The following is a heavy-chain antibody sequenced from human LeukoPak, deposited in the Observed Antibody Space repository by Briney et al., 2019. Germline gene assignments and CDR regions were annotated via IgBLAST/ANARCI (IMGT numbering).Heavy chain of an antibody. Sequence: SETLSLTCAVYGGSFSGYYWSWIRQPPGKGLEWIGEINHSGSTIYNPSLKSRVTISVDTSKNQFSLKLSSVTAADTAVYYCASSDYPPHFQHWGQGTLVTVSS. D-gene: IGHD4-17*01. CDR3: ASSDYPPHFQH. CDR1: GGSFSGYY. CDR2: INHSGST. J-gene: IGHJ1*01. V-gene: IGHV4-34*01.